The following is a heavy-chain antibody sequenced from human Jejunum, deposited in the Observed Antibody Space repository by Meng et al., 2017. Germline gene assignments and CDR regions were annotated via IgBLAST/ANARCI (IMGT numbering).Heavy chain of an antibody. V-gene: IGHV4-34*01. D-gene: IGHD2-15*01. CDR1: GASFTGYY. CDR2: INHNGGT. CDR3: ARSGSWNGLDY. Sequence: SETLSLTCVVYGASFTGYYWSYIRQPPGKGLEWIGEINHNGGTNYNPSLKGRVTISLDTSKNQFSLKLKSVTAADTAMYYCARSGSWNGLDYWGQGTLVTVSS. J-gene: IGHJ4*02.